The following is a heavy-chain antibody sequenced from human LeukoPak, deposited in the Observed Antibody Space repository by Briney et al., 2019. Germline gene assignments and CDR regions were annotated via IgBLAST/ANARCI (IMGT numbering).Heavy chain of an antibody. D-gene: IGHD6-19*01. V-gene: IGHV1-2*02. J-gene: IGHJ4*02. Sequence: ASVKVSCKASGYTFTGYYMHWVRQAPGQGLEWMGWINPNSGGTNYAQKFQGRVTMTRDTSISTAYMELSRLRSDDTAVYYCARSSSGWYNDPIDDYWGQGTLVTVSS. CDR2: INPNSGGT. CDR3: ARSSSGWYNDPIDDY. CDR1: GYTFTGYY.